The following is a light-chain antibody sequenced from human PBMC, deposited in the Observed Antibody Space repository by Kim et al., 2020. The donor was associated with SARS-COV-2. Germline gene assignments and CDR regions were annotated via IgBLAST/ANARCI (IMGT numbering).Light chain of an antibody. CDR2: EVS. CDR1: SSVVGGYNY. Sequence: GQSVTISCTGTSSVVGGYNYVSWYQQHPGKAPKVMIYEVSKRPSGVPGRFSGSKSGNTASLTVSGLQAEDEADYYCSSYGGSNNLIIGGGTQLTVL. V-gene: IGLV2-8*01. J-gene: IGLJ2*01. CDR3: SSYGGSNNLI.